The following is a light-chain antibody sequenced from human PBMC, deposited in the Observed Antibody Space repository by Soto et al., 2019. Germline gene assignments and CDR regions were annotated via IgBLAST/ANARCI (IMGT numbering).Light chain of an antibody. CDR2: GAS. CDR1: QSVSSSY. CDR3: QQYGSSPPS. Sequence: EIVLTQSPGTLSLSPGERATLSCRASQSVSSSYLAWYQQKPGQAPRLLISGASSRATGIPDRFSGSASGTDFTLTISRLEPEDFAVYYCQQYGSSPPSFGQGTTVEIK. V-gene: IGKV3-20*01. J-gene: IGKJ1*01.